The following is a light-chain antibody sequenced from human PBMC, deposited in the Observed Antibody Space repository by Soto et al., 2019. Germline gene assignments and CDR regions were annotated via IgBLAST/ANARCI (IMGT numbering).Light chain of an antibody. J-gene: IGKJ5*01. V-gene: IGKV1-5*01. CDR3: QQHNSFSIT. CDR2: DAS. Sequence: DVQMTQSPSTLSGSVVDRFTITFLASQSISRWLAWYQQKPGKAPKVLIWDASSLQRGVPSRFSGSGSGTEFTLTINSLQADDFATYYCQQHNSFSITFGQGTRLEIK. CDR1: QSISRW.